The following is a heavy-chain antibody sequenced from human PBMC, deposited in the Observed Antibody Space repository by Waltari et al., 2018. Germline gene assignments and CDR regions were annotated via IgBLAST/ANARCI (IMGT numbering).Heavy chain of an antibody. V-gene: IGHV3-7*01. CDR1: GFTFNTYW. CDR3: TTLARGESGDY. CDR2: INPDGSQK. Sequence: EVQLVESGGGLVQPGGSLRLSCAASGFTFNTYWMKWIRQAPGKGLEWVANINPDGSQKFYVDSVKGRFTGSRDNAQNSLYLQRNNLRAEDTAVYYCTTLARGESGDYWGQGTLVTVSS. J-gene: IGHJ4*02. D-gene: IGHD3-10*01.